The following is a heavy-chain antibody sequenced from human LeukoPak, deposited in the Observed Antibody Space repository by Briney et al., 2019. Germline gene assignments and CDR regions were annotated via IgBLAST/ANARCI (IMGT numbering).Heavy chain of an antibody. Sequence: GGSLRLSCAASGVTFSSYSMNWVRQAPGEGLEWVSSISISSIYIYYADSPKGRFTISRDNAKNSLYLQMNRLRAEDTAVYYCARDHRCSSWYCRENNWFDPWGQGTLVTVSS. V-gene: IGHV3-21*01. CDR1: GVTFSSYS. D-gene: IGHD6-13*01. CDR3: ARDHRCSSWYCRENNWFDP. J-gene: IGHJ5*02. CDR2: ISISSIYI.